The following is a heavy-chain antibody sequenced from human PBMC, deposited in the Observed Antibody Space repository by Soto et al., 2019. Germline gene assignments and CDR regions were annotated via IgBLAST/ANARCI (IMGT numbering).Heavy chain of an antibody. V-gene: IGHV1-69*13. D-gene: IGHD3-22*01. CDR3: ARGDSGYVWFNEI. CDR2: IIPVFATT. CDR1: GGLFSTYA. J-gene: IGHJ4*02. Sequence: SVKVSCKASGGLFSTYAISWVRQAPGQGLEWMGGIIPVFATTYYAEKFEGRVTITADESTNTAYMELTSLRSEDTAMYYCARGDSGYVWFNEIWGQGALVTVSS.